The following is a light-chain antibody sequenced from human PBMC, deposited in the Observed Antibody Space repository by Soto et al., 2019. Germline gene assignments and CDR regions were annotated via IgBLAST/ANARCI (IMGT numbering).Light chain of an antibody. CDR3: QHYNSYSEA. J-gene: IGKJ1*01. CDR1: QTISSW. V-gene: IGKV1-5*03. Sequence: DIQMTQSPSTPSGSVGDRVTITCRASQTISSWLAWYQQKPGKAPKLLIYKASTLKSGVPSRFSGSGSGTEFTLTISSLQPDDLATSYCQHYNSYSEAFGQGTKVDIK. CDR2: KAS.